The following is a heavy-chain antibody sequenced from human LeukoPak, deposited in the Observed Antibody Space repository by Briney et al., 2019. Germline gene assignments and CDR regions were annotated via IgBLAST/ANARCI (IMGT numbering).Heavy chain of an antibody. D-gene: IGHD6-19*01. CDR1: GFTFSSYS. CDR2: ISSSSSYI. CDR3: ARDLGQWLRSFDY. V-gene: IGHV3-21*01. J-gene: IGHJ4*02. Sequence: GGSLRLSCAASGFTFSSYSMNWVRQAPGKGLEWVSSISSSSSYIYYADSVKGRFTISRDNAKNSLYLQMNSLRAEDAAVYYCARDLGQWLRSFDYWGQGTLVTVSS.